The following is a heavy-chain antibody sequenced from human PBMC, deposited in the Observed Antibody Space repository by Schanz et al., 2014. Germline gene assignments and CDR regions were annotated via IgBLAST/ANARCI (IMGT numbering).Heavy chain of an antibody. CDR2: INSGGFT. Sequence: EVQLVESGGGLVKHYFPERISYAVFCLKKNTYCMHWVRQAPGKGLDWVSVINSGGFTYYADSVKGRFTISRDNSKNTLYLQINSQRDEFPDVTLWGCDLSADRYDVHLVYCGKGRVEVDS. CDR1: CLKKNTYC. V-gene: IGHV3-66*01. D-gene: IGHD2-8*01. CDR3: GCDLSADRYDVHLVYCGKGRVEVDS. J-gene: IGHJ5*01.